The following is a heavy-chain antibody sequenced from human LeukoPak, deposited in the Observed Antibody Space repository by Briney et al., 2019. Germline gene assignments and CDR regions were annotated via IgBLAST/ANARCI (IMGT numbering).Heavy chain of an antibody. CDR3: ARWYSSSSRYFQH. CDR2: ISAYNGNT. CDR1: GGTFSSYA. J-gene: IGHJ1*01. V-gene: IGHV1-18*01. Sequence: GASVKVSCKASGGTFSSYAISWVRQAPGQGLEWMGWISAYNGNTNYAQKLQGRVTMTTDTSTSTAYMELRSLRSDDTAVYYCARWYSSSSRYFQHWGQGTLVTVSS. D-gene: IGHD6-6*01.